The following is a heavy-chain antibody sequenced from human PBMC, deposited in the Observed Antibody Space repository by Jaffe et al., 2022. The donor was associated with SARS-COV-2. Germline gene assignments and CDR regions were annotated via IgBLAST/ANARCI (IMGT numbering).Heavy chain of an antibody. D-gene: IGHD4-17*01. CDR2: INPSGGST. CDR3: ARGFRNDYGDYGGYYYGMDV. J-gene: IGHJ6*02. CDR1: GYTFTSYY. V-gene: IGHV1-46*01. Sequence: QVQLVQSGAEVKKPGASVKVSCKASGYTFTSYYMHWVRQAPGQGLEWMGIINPSGGSTSYAQKFQGRVTMTRDTSTSTVYMELSSLRSEDTAVYYCARGFRNDYGDYGGYYYGMDVWGQGTTVTVSS.